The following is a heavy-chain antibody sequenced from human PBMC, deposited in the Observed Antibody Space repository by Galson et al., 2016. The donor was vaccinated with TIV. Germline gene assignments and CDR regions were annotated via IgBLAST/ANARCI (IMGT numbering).Heavy chain of an antibody. D-gene: IGHD2-2*01. CDR2: IHYSGST. V-gene: IGHV4-59*01. CDR1: GAFLNSDY. J-gene: IGHJ5*02. CDR3: ARGGPSSKWFDP. Sequence: ETLSLTCAVSGAFLNSDYWSWIRQPPGKGLEWIGYIHYSGSTTYNSSLESRVTISVDTAKKQFFLILSSVTAADTAVYYCARGGPSSKWFDPWGQGTLVTVSS.